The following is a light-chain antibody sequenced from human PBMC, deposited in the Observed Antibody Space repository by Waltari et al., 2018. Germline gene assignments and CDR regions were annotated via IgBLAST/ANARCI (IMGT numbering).Light chain of an antibody. CDR3: QQYYSRHSYT. CDR2: WAS. J-gene: IGKJ2*01. Sequence: DFVMTQSPDSLDVSLGERATINCKSSQSLLYTSNYKNYLAWYQQKPGQPPKLLIYWASTRESGVPDRFSGSGSGTDFTLTISSLQAEDVAVYYCQQYYSRHSYTFGQGTKLEIK. CDR1: QSLLYTSNYKNY. V-gene: IGKV4-1*01.